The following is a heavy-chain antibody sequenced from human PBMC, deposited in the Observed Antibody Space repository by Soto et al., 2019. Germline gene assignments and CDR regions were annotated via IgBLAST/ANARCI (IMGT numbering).Heavy chain of an antibody. J-gene: IGHJ4*02. CDR1: GGTFSSYT. CDR2: LIRILGIA. D-gene: IGHD5-12*01. CDR3: ASDPLRGYDTD. Sequence: QVQLVQSGAEVKKPGSSVKVSCKASGGTFSSYTISWVRQAPGQGREWRGRLIRILGIANYAQTFQGRVTLTPDNPTSTAYMELSSLRSEDTAVYYCASDPLRGYDTDWGQGTLVTVSS. V-gene: IGHV1-69*02.